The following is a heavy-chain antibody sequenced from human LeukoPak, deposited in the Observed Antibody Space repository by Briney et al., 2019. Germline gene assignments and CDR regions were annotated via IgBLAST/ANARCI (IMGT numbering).Heavy chain of an antibody. Sequence: SETLSLTCTVYGGSFSDYYWSWIRQPPGKGLEWIGEINHSETINHNPSFKSRIHISVDTSKNQFSLKLSSMTAADTAVYYCARRDSSGWYTWFDPWGQGILVTVSS. CDR3: ARRDSSGWYTWFDP. CDR1: GGSFSDYY. V-gene: IGHV4-34*01. D-gene: IGHD6-13*01. CDR2: INHSETI. J-gene: IGHJ5*02.